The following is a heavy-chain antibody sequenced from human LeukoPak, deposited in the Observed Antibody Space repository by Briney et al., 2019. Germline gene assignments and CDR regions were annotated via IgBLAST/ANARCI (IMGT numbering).Heavy chain of an antibody. Sequence: PGGSLRLSCEASGFPFGSYVTSWVRQAPGKGLEWIAYINHNAEMIFYPDFVKGRFTISRDNAKNSLYLQMNALRYEDTAIYYCARDHDWAFDLWGQGTLVTVSS. CDR3: ARDHDWAFDL. V-gene: IGHV3-48*02. D-gene: IGHD3-9*01. CDR2: INHNAEMI. CDR1: GFPFGSYV. J-gene: IGHJ4*02.